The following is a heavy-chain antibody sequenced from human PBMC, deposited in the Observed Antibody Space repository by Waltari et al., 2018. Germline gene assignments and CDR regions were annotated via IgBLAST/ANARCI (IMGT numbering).Heavy chain of an antibody. CDR3: ARDPPGVAVSGKG. D-gene: IGHD6-19*01. J-gene: IGHJ4*02. CDR1: GFTFRSYP. V-gene: IGHV3-23*01. Sequence: EVQLLESGGGLVQPGGSLRLSCAASGFTFRSYPMSWVRQAPGKGLEWVSVIYSGGGIHYADSVKGRFTISRDSSKNTLYLQMNSLRVEDTAVYYCARDPPGVAVSGKGWGQGTLVTVSS. CDR2: IYSGGGI.